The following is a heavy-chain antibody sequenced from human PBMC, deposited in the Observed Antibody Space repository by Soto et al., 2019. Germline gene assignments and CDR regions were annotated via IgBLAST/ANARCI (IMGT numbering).Heavy chain of an antibody. CDR3: ARDHVVAAGTPYYFDY. Sequence: KSRGASVKVSCKASGYTFTSYGISWVRQAPGQGLEWMGIINPSGGSTSYAQKFQGRVTMTTDTSTSTVYMELSSLRSEDTAVYYCARDHVVAAGTPYYFDYWGQGTLVTVSS. D-gene: IGHD6-13*01. J-gene: IGHJ4*02. CDR1: GYTFTSYG. CDR2: INPSGGST. V-gene: IGHV1-46*03.